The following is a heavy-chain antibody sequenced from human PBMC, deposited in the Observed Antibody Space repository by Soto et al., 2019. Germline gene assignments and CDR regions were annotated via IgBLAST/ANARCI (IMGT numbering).Heavy chain of an antibody. V-gene: IGHV4-4*02. D-gene: IGHD3-3*01. CDR2: IYHSGST. CDR3: ARRALSGIFGVVTTSRTNWFDP. Sequence: KPSETLSLTCAVSGGSISSSNWWSWVRQPPGKGLEWIGEIYHSGSTNYNPSLKSRVTISVDKSKNQFSLKLSSVTAADTAVYYCARRALSGIFGVVTTSRTNWFDPWGQGTLVTVSS. CDR1: GGSISSSNW. J-gene: IGHJ5*02.